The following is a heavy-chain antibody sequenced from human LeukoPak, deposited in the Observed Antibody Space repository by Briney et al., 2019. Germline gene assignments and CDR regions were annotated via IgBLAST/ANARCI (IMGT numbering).Heavy chain of an antibody. J-gene: IGHJ4*02. CDR2: MNPNSGNT. CDR1: GYTFTSYV. D-gene: IGHD5-24*01. CDR3: TRWRGTEMATRHYFDY. V-gene: IGHV1-8*01. Sequence: GASVKVSCKASGYTFTSYVINWVRQATGQGLEWMGWMNPNSGNTGYAQKFQGRVTMTRNTSISTAYMELSSLRSEDTAVYYCTRWRGTEMATRHYFDYWGQGTLVTVSS.